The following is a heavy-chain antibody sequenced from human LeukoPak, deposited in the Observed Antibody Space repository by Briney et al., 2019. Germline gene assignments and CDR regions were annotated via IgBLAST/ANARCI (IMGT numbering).Heavy chain of an antibody. CDR2: IYYSGST. J-gene: IGHJ4*02. V-gene: IGHV4-59*01. CDR3: ASSRRGYSYGYDY. CDR1: GGSISSYY. D-gene: IGHD5-18*01. Sequence: SETLSLTCTVSGGSISSYYWSWIRQPPGKGLEWIGYIYYSGSTNYNPSLKSRVTISVDTSKNQLSLKLSSVTAADTAVYYCASSRRGYSYGYDYWGQGTLVTVSS.